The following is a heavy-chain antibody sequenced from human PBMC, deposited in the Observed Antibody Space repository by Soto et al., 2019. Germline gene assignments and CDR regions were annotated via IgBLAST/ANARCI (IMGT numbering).Heavy chain of an antibody. V-gene: IGHV3-33*01. D-gene: IGHD3-3*01. CDR3: ARDRNDFWSGSADAFDI. Sequence: QVQLVESGGGVVQPGRSLRLSCAASGFTFSSYGMHWVRQAPGKGLEWVAVIWYDGSNKYYADSVKGRFTISRDNSKKTLYLQMNSLRAEDTAVYYCARDRNDFWSGSADAFDIWGQGTMVTVSS. CDR2: IWYDGSNK. CDR1: GFTFSSYG. J-gene: IGHJ3*02.